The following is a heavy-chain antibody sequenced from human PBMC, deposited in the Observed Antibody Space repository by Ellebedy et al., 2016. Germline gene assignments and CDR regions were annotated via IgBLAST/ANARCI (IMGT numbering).Heavy chain of an antibody. D-gene: IGHD3-22*01. V-gene: IGHV4-59*13. J-gene: IGHJ4*02. CDR2: IYYSGST. CDR1: GGSISSYY. Sequence: SETLSLXXTASGGSISSYYWSWIRQPPGKGLEWIGYIYYSGSTNYNPSLESRVSLSVDTSKNQFSLKLSSVTAADTAVYYCAKDLEGTMIVVVILRFDYWGQGTLVTVSS. CDR3: AKDLEGTMIVVVILRFDY.